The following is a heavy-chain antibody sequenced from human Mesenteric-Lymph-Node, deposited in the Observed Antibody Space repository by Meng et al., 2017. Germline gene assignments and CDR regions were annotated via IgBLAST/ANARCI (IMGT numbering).Heavy chain of an antibody. D-gene: IGHD3-10*02. J-gene: IGHJ4*02. Sequence: QVQLQQEGPGLVKPPQTLSPTCAISGDSVSSNSAAWNWIRQSPSRGLEWLGRTYYRSKYYNDYALSVKSRITINPDTSKNQFSLQLNSVTPEDTAIYYCARDWGDVRGGFDFWGQGTLVTVFS. V-gene: IGHV6-1*01. CDR2: TYYRSKYYN. CDR1: GDSVSSNSAA. CDR3: ARDWGDVRGGFDF.